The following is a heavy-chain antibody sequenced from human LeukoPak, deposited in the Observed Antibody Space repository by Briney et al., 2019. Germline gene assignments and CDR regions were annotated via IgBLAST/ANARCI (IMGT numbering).Heavy chain of an antibody. Sequence: PGGSLRLSCAASGFTFSNAWMSWGRQARGKGPEWVGRIKSKTDGGTTDYAAPVKGRFTISRDDSKNTLYLQMNSLKTEDTAVYYCTTDTTTVTNPRYYYYYMDVWGKGTTVTISS. V-gene: IGHV3-15*01. CDR3: TTDTTTVTNPRYYYYYMDV. J-gene: IGHJ6*03. D-gene: IGHD4-17*01. CDR1: GFTFSNAW. CDR2: IKSKTDGGTT.